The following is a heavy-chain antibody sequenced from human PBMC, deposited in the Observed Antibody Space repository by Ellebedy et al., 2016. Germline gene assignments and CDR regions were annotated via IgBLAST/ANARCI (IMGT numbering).Heavy chain of an antibody. CDR1: GFTFSSYG. V-gene: IGHV3-33*01. CDR2: IWYDGSNK. J-gene: IGHJ3*02. D-gene: IGHD2-21*02. Sequence: GESLKISXAASGFTFSSYGVHWVRQAPGKGLEWVAVIWYDGSNKYYADSVKGRFTISRDNSKNTLYLQMNSLRAEDTAVYYCARDTGWACGGDCYDDAFDIWGQGTMVTVSS. CDR3: ARDTGWACGGDCYDDAFDI.